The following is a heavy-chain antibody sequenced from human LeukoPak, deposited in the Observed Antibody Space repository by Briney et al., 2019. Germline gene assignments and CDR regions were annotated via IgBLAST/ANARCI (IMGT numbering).Heavy chain of an antibody. D-gene: IGHD1-1*01. Sequence: PGGSLRLSCAASGFTFSSYSMNWVRQAPGKGLEWVSSISSSSSYIYYADSVKGRFTISRDNAKNSLYLQMNSLRAEDTAVYYCAGVGYNWNDFDYWGQGTLVTVSS. V-gene: IGHV3-21*01. J-gene: IGHJ4*02. CDR2: ISSSSSYI. CDR3: AGVGYNWNDFDY. CDR1: GFTFSSYS.